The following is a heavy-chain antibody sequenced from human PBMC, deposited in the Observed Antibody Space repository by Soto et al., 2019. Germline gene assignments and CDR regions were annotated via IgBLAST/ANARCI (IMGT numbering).Heavy chain of an antibody. V-gene: IGHV3-11*06. CDR1: GFTFSDYY. Sequence: PGGSLRLSCAVTGFTFSDYYMSWIRLAPGKGLESVSYISSSNDYTNYADSVKGRFTISRDNAKNSLYLQMNSLRAEDTAVYYCARVHYGACSDYWGQGALVTVSS. CDR3: ARVHYGACSDY. CDR2: ISSSNDYT. J-gene: IGHJ4*02. D-gene: IGHD3-10*01.